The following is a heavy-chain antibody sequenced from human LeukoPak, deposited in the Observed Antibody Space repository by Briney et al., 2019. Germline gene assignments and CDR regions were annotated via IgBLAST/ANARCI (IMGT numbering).Heavy chain of an antibody. V-gene: IGHV4-39*07. CDR2: IYYSGST. CDR1: GGSISSSSYY. Sequence: SETLSPTCTVSGGSISSSSYYWGWTRQPPGKGLEWIGSIYYSGSTYYNPSLKSRVTISVDTSKNQFSLKLSSVTAADTAVYYCARGKRYYDILTGYYNGHFDYWGQGTLVTVSS. J-gene: IGHJ4*02. D-gene: IGHD3-9*01. CDR3: ARGKRYYDILTGYYNGHFDY.